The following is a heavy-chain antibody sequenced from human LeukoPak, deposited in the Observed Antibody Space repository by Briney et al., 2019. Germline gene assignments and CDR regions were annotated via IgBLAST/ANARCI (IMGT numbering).Heavy chain of an antibody. CDR1: GGSITSGDYS. CDR3: ATYFYGEYGSYYFDY. J-gene: IGHJ4*02. V-gene: IGHV4-30-2*01. D-gene: IGHD4-17*01. Sequence: SETLSLTCAVSGGSITSGDYSWSWIRQPPGKGLEWIGYIYHSGNTYYNPSLKSRVTISVDRSKNHFSLRLTSVTAADTAVYYCATYFYGEYGSYYFDYWGQGTLVTVSS. CDR2: IYHSGNT.